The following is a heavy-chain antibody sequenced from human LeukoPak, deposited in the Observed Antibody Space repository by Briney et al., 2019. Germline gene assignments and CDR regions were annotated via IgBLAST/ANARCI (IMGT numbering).Heavy chain of an antibody. D-gene: IGHD6-19*01. CDR1: GGSFSGYY. V-gene: IGHV4-34*01. CDR2: INHSGST. CDR3: ARGPSYSSGWYVFDY. Sequence: PETLSLTCAVYGGSFSGYYWSWIRQPPGKGLEWIGEINHSGSTNYNPSLKSRVTISVDTSKNQFSLKLSSVTAADTAVYYCARGPSYSSGWYVFDYWGQGTLVTVSS. J-gene: IGHJ4*02.